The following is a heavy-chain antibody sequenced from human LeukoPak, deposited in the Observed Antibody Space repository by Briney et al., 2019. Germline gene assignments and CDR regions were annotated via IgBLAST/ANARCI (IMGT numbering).Heavy chain of an antibody. CDR3: ARDLLGVSYGMDV. Sequence: GRSLRLSCAASGFTFSSYAMHWVRQAPGKGLEWVTVISYDGSNKYYADSVKGRFTISRDNSKNTLYLQMNSLRAEDTVVYYCARDLLGVSYGMDVWGQGTTVTVSS. CDR2: ISYDGSNK. CDR1: GFTFSSYA. D-gene: IGHD2-15*01. J-gene: IGHJ6*02. V-gene: IGHV3-30*04.